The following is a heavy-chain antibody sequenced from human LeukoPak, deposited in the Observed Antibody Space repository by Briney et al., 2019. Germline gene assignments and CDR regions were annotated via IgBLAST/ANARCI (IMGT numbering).Heavy chain of an antibody. CDR2: IWYDGSNK. V-gene: IGHV3-33*01. J-gene: IGHJ3*02. CDR3: ARDSGGRYPVDASDI. CDR1: GFTFSNYG. Sequence: GRSLRLSCAASGFTFSNYGIHWVRQAPGKGLEWVAVIWYDGSNKYYADSVKGRFTVSRDNAKYTVYLGMNSLRAEDTAIYYCARDSGGRYPVDASDIWGQGTMVTVSS. D-gene: IGHD2-15*01.